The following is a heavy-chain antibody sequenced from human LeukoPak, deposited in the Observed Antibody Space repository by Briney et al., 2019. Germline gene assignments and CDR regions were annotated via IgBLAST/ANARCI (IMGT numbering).Heavy chain of an antibody. CDR3: ARSVVVPAALRYYYYYYGMDV. V-gene: IGHV4-31*03. D-gene: IGHD2-2*01. CDR2: IYYSGST. Sequence: PSETLSLTCTVSGGSISSGGYYWSWIRQHPGKGLEWIGYIYYSGSTYYNPSLKSRVTISVDTSKNQFSLKLSSVTAADTAVYYCARSVVVPAALRYYYYYYGMDVWGQGTTVTVSS. CDR1: GGSISSGGYY. J-gene: IGHJ6*02.